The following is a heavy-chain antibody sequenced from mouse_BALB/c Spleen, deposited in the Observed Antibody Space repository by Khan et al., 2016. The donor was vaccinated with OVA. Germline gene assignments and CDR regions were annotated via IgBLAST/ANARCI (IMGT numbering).Heavy chain of an antibody. D-gene: IGHD1-3*01. Sequence: VQLKQSGPGLVKPSQSLSLTCTVTGYSITSDYAWNWIRQFPGNKLEWMGYISSSGSPNYNPALNSRFSFTRDTSKNPFFLQLNSVTTEDTATDYCAREGSRYNYAMDYWGQGTSGTVSS. CDR1: GYSITSDYA. J-gene: IGHJ4*01. V-gene: IGHV3-2*02. CDR3: AREGSRYNYAMDY. CDR2: ISSSGSP.